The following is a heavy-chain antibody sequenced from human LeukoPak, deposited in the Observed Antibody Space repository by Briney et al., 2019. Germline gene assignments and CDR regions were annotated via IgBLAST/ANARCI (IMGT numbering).Heavy chain of an antibody. J-gene: IGHJ4*02. CDR1: GFSFSGAW. CDR2: IRGNSAFI. D-gene: IGHD6-19*01. Sequence: PGGSLRLSCGASGFSFSGAWMTWVRQAPGKGLEWVSSIRGNSAFIYYADSVRGRFTISRDNAKNSLYLQMSSLRAEDTAVYYCARGHTSGWSNFDCWGLGTLVTVSS. V-gene: IGHV3-21*01. CDR3: ARGHTSGWSNFDC.